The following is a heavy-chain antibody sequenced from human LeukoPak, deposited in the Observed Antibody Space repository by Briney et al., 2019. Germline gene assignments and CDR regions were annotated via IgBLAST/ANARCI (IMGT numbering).Heavy chain of an antibody. CDR1: GGSISSGGYS. V-gene: IGHV4-30-2*01. Sequence: SQTLSLTCAVSGGSISSGGYSWSWIRQPPGKGLEWIGEINHSGSTNYNPSLKSRVTISVDTSKNQFSLKLSSVTAADTAVYYCARSQGYCSSTSCYTDDYWGQGTLVTVSS. J-gene: IGHJ4*02. CDR2: INHSGST. D-gene: IGHD2-2*02. CDR3: ARSQGYCSSTSCYTDDY.